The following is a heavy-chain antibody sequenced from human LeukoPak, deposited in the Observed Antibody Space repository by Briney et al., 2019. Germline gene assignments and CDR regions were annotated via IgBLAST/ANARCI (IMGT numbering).Heavy chain of an antibody. V-gene: IGHV3-7*01. J-gene: IGHJ3*02. Sequence: GGSLRLSCAASGFTFSTYWMSWVRQAPGKGLEWVANIKQDGSEEYYVDSAKGRFTISRDNAKNSLYLQMNSLRAEDTAVYYCARDRDCSGGSCYLHAFDIWGQGTMVTVSS. D-gene: IGHD2-15*01. CDR2: IKQDGSEE. CDR3: ARDRDCSGGSCYLHAFDI. CDR1: GFTFSTYW.